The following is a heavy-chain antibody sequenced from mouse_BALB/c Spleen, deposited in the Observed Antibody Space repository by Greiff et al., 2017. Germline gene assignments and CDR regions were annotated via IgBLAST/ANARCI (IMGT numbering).Heavy chain of an antibody. CDR2: INPIYDST. D-gene: IGHD2-14*01. V-gene: IGHV1-18*01. J-gene: IGHJ4*01. CDR1: GYTFTDYN. CDR3: ARGAYYRYRGYAMDY. Sequence: VQLQQFGAELVKPGASVKISCKASGYTFTDYNMDWVKQSHGKSLEWIGDINPIYDSTSYNQKFKGKATLTVDKSSSTAYMELRSLTSEDTAVYYCARGAYYRYRGYAMDYWGQGTSVTVSS.